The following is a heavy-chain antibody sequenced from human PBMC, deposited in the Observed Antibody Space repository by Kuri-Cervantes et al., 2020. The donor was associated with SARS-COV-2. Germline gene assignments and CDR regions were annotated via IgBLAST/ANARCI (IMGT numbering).Heavy chain of an antibody. Sequence: SETLSLTCAVSGGSISSGGYSWRWIRQPPGKGLEWIGYIYYSGSTYYNPARKSRVTISVDTSKNQFSLKLSSVTTADTAVSYCARHIPHIVVVPAAINNWFDPWGQGTLVTVSS. CDR1: GGSISSGGYS. CDR3: ARHIPHIVVVPAAINNWFDP. CDR2: IYYSGST. J-gene: IGHJ5*02. D-gene: IGHD2-2*01. V-gene: IGHV4-30-2*03.